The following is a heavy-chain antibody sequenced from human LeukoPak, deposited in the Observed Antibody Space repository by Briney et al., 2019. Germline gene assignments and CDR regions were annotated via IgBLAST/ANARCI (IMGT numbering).Heavy chain of an antibody. CDR1: GYSFASYW. CDR3: ARRQGCSSTSCPPDY. Sequence: GESLKISCKGSGYSFASYWIAWVRQMPGKGLEWMGIIYPGDSDTRYSPSFQGQVTISADKSINTAYLQWSSLKASDTAMYYCARRQGCSSTSCPPDYWGQGTLVTVSP. J-gene: IGHJ4*02. CDR2: IYPGDSDT. V-gene: IGHV5-51*01. D-gene: IGHD2-2*01.